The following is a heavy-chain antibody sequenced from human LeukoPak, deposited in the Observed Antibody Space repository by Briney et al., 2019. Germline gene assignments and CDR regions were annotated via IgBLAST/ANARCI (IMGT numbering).Heavy chain of an antibody. CDR3: ARGREQRGIFDS. CDR1: SGSYY. CDR2: IYTNGST. Sequence: SETLSLTCSISSGSYYWAWLRQPAGKGLEWIGRIYTNGSTNYNPSLTSRVAISVDTSKNQFSLKLSSVTAGDTAVYYCARGREQRGIFDSWGQGTLVTVSS. V-gene: IGHV4-61*02. J-gene: IGHJ4*02. D-gene: IGHD1-26*01.